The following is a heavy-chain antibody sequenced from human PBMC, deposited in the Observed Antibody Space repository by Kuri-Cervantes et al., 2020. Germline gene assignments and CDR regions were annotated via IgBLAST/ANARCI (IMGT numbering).Heavy chain of an antibody. V-gene: IGHV4-30-4*01. Sequence: LRLSCTVSGGSISSGDYYWSWIRQPPGKGLEWIGYIYYSGSTYYNPSLKSRVTISVDTSKNQFSLKLSSVTAADTAVYYCARDGPMDYWGQGTLVTVSS. CDR2: IYYSGST. J-gene: IGHJ4*02. CDR1: GGSISSGDYY. CDR3: ARDGPMDY.